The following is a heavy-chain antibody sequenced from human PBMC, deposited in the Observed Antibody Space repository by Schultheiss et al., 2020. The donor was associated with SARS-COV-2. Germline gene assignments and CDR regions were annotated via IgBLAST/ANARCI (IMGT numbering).Heavy chain of an antibody. Sequence: SGPTLVKPTQTLTLTCTFSGFSLSTSGMCVSWIRQPPGKGLEWIGYIYYSGSTKYNPSLKSRVTISVDTSKNQFSLKLSSVTAADTAVYYCATKTGSYWGQGTLVTVSS. CDR3: ATKTGSY. J-gene: IGHJ4*02. CDR2: IYYSGST. V-gene: IGHV4-61*08. D-gene: IGHD3-10*01. CDR1: GFSLSTSGMC.